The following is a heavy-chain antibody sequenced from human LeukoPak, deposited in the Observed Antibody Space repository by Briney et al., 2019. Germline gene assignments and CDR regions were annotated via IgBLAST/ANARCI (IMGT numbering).Heavy chain of an antibody. Sequence: GGSLRLSCVAPSFVFNNAFMNWVRQGPGKGLEWVAVISYDGSNKYYADSVKGRFTISRDNSKNTLYLQMNSLRAEDTAVYYCARDNPPAAPLDYWGQGTLVTVSS. CDR3: ARDNPPAAPLDY. CDR1: SFVFNNAF. D-gene: IGHD1-14*01. CDR2: ISYDGSNK. J-gene: IGHJ4*02. V-gene: IGHV3-30*03.